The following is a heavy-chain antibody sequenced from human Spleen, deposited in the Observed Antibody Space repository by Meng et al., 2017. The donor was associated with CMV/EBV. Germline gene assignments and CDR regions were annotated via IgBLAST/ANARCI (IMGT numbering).Heavy chain of an antibody. Sequence: LSTSGVGVGWIRQPPGKALEWLALIYWNDDKRYSPSLKGRLTITKDTSKNQVVLTMTNMDPVDTATYYCARPRYYDFWSGDPGRIDYWGQGTLVTVSS. J-gene: IGHJ4*02. CDR1: LSTSGVG. CDR3: ARPRYYDFWSGDPGRIDY. D-gene: IGHD3-3*01. V-gene: IGHV2-5*01. CDR2: IYWNDDK.